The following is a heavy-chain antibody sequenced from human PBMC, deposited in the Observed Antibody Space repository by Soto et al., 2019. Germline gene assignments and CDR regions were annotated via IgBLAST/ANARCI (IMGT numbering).Heavy chain of an antibody. CDR2: ISYDGSNK. Sequence: XGSLRHSCAASGFTFSSYAMHWVRQAPGKGLEWVAVISYDGSNKYYADSVKGRFTISRDNSKNTLYLQMNSLRAEDTAVYYCARDTVYDSTPLFDYWGQGTLVTVSS. CDR1: GFTFSSYA. J-gene: IGHJ4*02. V-gene: IGHV3-30-3*01. CDR3: ARDTVYDSTPLFDY. D-gene: IGHD3-22*01.